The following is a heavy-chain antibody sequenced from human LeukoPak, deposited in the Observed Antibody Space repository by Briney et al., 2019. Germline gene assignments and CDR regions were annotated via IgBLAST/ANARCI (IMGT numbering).Heavy chain of an antibody. D-gene: IGHD3-3*01. CDR3: ARDPGWPLITNYDYGMDV. Sequence: PGGSLRPSCAASGFTFSSYAMHWVRQAPGKGLEWVAVISYDGSNKYYADSVKGRFTISRDNSKNTLYLQMNSLRAEDTAVYYCARDPGWPLITNYDYGMDVWGQGTTVTVSS. CDR1: GFTFSSYA. CDR2: ISYDGSNK. V-gene: IGHV3-30*04. J-gene: IGHJ6*02.